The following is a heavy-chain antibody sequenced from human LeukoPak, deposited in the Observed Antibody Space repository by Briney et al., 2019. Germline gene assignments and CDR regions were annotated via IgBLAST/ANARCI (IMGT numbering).Heavy chain of an antibody. Sequence: GGSLRLSCAASGFTVSSNYMSWVRQAPGKGLEWVSVIYSGGSTYYADSVKGRFTISRDNSKNTLYLQMNSLRAEDTAVYYCARVGDYDDSEGLDYWGQGTLVTVSS. D-gene: IGHD3-22*01. CDR1: GFTVSSNY. J-gene: IGHJ4*02. CDR2: IYSGGST. V-gene: IGHV3-53*01. CDR3: ARVGDYDDSEGLDY.